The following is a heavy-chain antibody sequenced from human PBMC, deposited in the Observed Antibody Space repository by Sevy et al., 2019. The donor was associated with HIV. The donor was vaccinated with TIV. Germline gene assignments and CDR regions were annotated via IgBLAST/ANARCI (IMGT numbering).Heavy chain of an antibody. D-gene: IGHD1-1*01. J-gene: IGHJ4*02. Sequence: GGSLRLSCATSGFAFSDAWMNWVSQAPGKGLEWVARIKSKTDSGTRDFAAPVKGRFSISRDDSKNTVYLQMTSLKDEDTGVYFCACGTGTSDFDHWGQGTLVTVSS. CDR3: ACGTGTSDFDH. CDR2: IKSKTDSGTR. V-gene: IGHV3-15*01. CDR1: GFAFSDAW.